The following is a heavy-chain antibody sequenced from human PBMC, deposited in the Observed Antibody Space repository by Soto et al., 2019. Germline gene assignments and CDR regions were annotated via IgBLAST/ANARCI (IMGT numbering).Heavy chain of an antibody. D-gene: IGHD6-19*01. V-gene: IGHV4-59*08. CDR3: ARYSSGWFDAFDI. Sequence: SXTRSLTCTVSGGSISSYYWSWIRQPPGNGLDWIRYIXYSGSXNYNTYTKSRXXISVDKSXXQFYLKLSSVTAAHTAVYYCARYSSGWFDAFDICGQETMVTVSS. CDR1: GGSISSYY. J-gene: IGHJ3*02. CDR2: IXYSGSX.